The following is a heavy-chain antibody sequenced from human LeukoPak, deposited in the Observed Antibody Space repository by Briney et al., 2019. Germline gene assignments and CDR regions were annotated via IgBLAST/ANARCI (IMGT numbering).Heavy chain of an antibody. CDR3: ARLGAGPTYYDFWSGYSSFYFDY. Sequence: PSQTLSLTCDVSGGSISSGLYSWSWIRQPLGKGLEWIGYIYHTGSTYYNPSLKSRITISIDTSKNHFSLKLSSVTAADTAVYYCARLGAGPTYYDFWSGYSSFYFDYWGQGTLVTVSS. D-gene: IGHD3-3*01. CDR1: GGSISSGLYS. CDR2: IYHTGST. V-gene: IGHV4-30-2*01. J-gene: IGHJ4*02.